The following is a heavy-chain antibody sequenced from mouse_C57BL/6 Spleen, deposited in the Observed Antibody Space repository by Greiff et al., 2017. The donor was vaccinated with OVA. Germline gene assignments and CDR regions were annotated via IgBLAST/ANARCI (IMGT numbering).Heavy chain of an antibody. CDR3: ARSSPYAMDY. CDR1: GYSFTSYY. Sequence: QVQLQQSGPELVKPGASVKISCKASGYSFTSYYIHWVKQRPGQGLEWIGWIYPGSGNTKYNEKFKGKATLTADTSSSTAYMQLSSLTSEDSAVYFCARSSPYAMDYWGQGTSVTVSS. V-gene: IGHV1-66*01. CDR2: IYPGSGNT. J-gene: IGHJ4*01.